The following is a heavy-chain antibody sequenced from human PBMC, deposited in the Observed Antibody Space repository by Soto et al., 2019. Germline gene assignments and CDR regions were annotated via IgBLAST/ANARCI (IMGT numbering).Heavy chain of an antibody. CDR3: ATVWLWNYYYYYGMDV. CDR2: MNPNSGNT. V-gene: IGHV1-8*01. Sequence: ASVKVSCKASGYTFTRYDINWVRQATGQGLEWMGWMNPNSGNTGYAQKFQGRVTMTRNTSISTAYMELSSLRSEDTALYYCATVWLWNYYYYYGMDVWGQGTTVTVSS. CDR1: GYTFTRYD. D-gene: IGHD3-22*01. J-gene: IGHJ6*02.